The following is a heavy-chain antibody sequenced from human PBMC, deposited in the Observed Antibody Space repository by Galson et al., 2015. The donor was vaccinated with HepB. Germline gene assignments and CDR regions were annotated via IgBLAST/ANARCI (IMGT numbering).Heavy chain of an antibody. V-gene: IGHV5-10-1*01. D-gene: IGHD6-13*01. J-gene: IGHJ4*02. CDR3: ARQSSSWYSEDY. CDR1: GYSFTSYW. CDR2: IDPSDSYT. Sequence: QSGAEVTKPGESLSISCKGSGYSFTSYWITWVRQMPGKGLEWMGRIDPSDSYTTYSPSFQGHVTISADKSIGTAYLQWSSLEASDTAIYYCARQSSSWYSEDYWGQGTLVTVSS.